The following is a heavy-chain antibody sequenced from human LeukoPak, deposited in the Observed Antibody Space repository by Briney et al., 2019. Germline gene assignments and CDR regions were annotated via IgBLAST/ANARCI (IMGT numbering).Heavy chain of an antibody. CDR2: INHSGST. CDR1: GGSISSSTYY. V-gene: IGHV4-39*07. J-gene: IGHJ6*03. D-gene: IGHD1-14*01. CDR3: ARGRRLNVQTRHFSYYMDV. Sequence: ISSVSGGSISSSTYYWGWVRQPPGKGLEWIGSINHSGSTNYNPSLKSRVTISVDTSKNQFSLKLSSVTAADTAVYFCARGRRLNVQTRHFSYYMDVWGKGTTVTVSS.